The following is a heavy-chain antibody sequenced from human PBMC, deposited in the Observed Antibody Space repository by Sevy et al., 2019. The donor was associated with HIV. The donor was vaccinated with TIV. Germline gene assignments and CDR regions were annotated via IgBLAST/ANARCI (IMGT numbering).Heavy chain of an antibody. Sequence: ASVKVSCKSSGGTFSSYGVNWVRQAPGQGLEWMGGIIPMFGATNYAQNFQGRVTIIADESTSTAYMELSSLRSDDTAGYYCARGQVLVGGWFDPWGQGTVVTVSS. CDR2: IIPMFGAT. J-gene: IGHJ5*02. CDR1: GGTFSSYG. D-gene: IGHD2-15*01. V-gene: IGHV1-69*13. CDR3: ARGQVLVGGWFDP.